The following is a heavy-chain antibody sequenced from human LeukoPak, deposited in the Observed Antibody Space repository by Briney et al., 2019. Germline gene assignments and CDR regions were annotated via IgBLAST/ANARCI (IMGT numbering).Heavy chain of an antibody. CDR1: GYTFTSYD. D-gene: IGHD3-22*01. CDR3: ARKRKYYYDSSGWSDY. Sequence: GASVKVSCKASGYTFTSYDINWVRQATGQGLEWMGWMSPNSGNTGYAQKFQGRVTMSRNTSISTAYMELSSLRSEDTAVYYCARKRKYYYDSSGWSDYWGQGTLVTVSS. CDR2: MSPNSGNT. J-gene: IGHJ4*02. V-gene: IGHV1-8*01.